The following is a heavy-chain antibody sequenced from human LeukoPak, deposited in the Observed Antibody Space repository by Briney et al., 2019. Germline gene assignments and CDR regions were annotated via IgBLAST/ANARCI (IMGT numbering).Heavy chain of an antibody. V-gene: IGHV4-34*01. D-gene: IGHD2-2*01. CDR2: INHSGST. J-gene: IGHJ5*02. CDR3: ARMQSYCSSTSCRRHSRLQTGYNWFDP. CDR1: GGSFSGYY. Sequence: SETLSLTCAVYGGSFSGYYWSWIRQPPGKGLEWIGEINHSGSTNYNPSLKSRVTISVDTSKNQFSLKLSSVTAADAAVYYCARMQSYCSSTSCRRHSRLQTGYNWFDPWGQGTLVTVSS.